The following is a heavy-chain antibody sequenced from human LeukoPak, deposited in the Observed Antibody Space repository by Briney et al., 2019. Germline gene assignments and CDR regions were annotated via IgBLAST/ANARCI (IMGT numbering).Heavy chain of an antibody. D-gene: IGHD6-19*01. CDR2: ISGSGGST. V-gene: IGHV3-23*01. J-gene: IGHJ6*02. CDR1: GFTFSSYA. CDR3: AKDQEQWLVRPFYYYGMDV. Sequence: GGSLRLSCAASGFTFSSYAMSWVRQAPGKGLEWVSAISGSGGSTYYADSVKGRFTISRDNSKNTLYLQMNSLRAEDTAVYYCAKDQEQWLVRPFYYYGMDVWGQGTTVTVSS.